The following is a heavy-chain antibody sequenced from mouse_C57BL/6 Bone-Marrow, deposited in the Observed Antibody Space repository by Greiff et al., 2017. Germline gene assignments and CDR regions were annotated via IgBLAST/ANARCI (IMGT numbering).Heavy chain of an antibody. CDR1: GSSITSGYY. V-gene: IGHV3-6*01. Sequence: DVQLVESGPGLVKPSQSLSLTCSVTGSSITSGYYWNWIRQIPGNKLEWRGYLSYDSSNKQNPSLNNRIHITRDTSKSQFILKLNSVTTEDTATYYCARAFITTVVAFDYWGEGTTLTGSS. D-gene: IGHD1-1*01. CDR3: ARAFITTVVAFDY. CDR2: LSYDSSN. J-gene: IGHJ2*01.